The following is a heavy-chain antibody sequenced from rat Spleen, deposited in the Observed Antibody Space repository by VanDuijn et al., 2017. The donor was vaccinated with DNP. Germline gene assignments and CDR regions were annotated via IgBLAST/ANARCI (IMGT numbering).Heavy chain of an antibody. CDR3: TRRLPGDWYFDY. CDR1: GFTFSNYH. CDR2: ISTSGGTT. Sequence: EVQLVESGGALVQPGRSLKLSCAASGFTFSNYHMAWVRQAPTKGLEWVTSISTSGGTTYYRDSVKGRFTVSRDNAESTLYLQMDSLRSEDTATYYCTRRLPGDWYFDYWGQGVMVTVSS. J-gene: IGHJ2*01. V-gene: IGHV5-25*01. D-gene: IGHD1-4*01.